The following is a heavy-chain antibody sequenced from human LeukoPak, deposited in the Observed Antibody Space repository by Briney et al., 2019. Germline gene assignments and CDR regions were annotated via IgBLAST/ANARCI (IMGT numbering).Heavy chain of an antibody. J-gene: IGHJ6*03. CDR1: GYTFTSYY. D-gene: IGHD2-2*01. V-gene: IGHV1-46*01. Sequence: ASVKVSCKASGYTFTSYYMHWVRQAPGQGLEWMGIINPSGGSTSYAQKFQGRVTMTRGTSTSTVYMELSSLRSEDTAVYYCARDIVVVPAAMPGDYYYYYYMDVWGKGTTVTVSS. CDR3: ARDIVVVPAAMPGDYYYYYYMDV. CDR2: INPSGGST.